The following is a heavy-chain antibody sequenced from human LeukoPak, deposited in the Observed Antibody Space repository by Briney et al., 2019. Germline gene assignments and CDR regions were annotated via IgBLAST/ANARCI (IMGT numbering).Heavy chain of an antibody. CDR3: ARGSSPARYCSSTSCYPIDY. V-gene: IGHV1-18*01. J-gene: IGHJ4*02. CDR2: ISAYNGNT. D-gene: IGHD2-2*01. Sequence: ASVKVSCKASGYTFTSYGISWVRQAPGQGLEWVGWISAYNGNTNYAQKLQGRVTMTTDTSTSTAYMELRSLRSDDTAVYYCARGSSPARYCSSTSCYPIDYWGQGTLVTVSS. CDR1: GYTFTSYG.